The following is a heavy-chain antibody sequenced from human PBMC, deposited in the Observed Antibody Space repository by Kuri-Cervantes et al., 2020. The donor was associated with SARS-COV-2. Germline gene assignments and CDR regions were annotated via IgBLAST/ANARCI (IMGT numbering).Heavy chain of an antibody. CDR1: GFTFSSYA. J-gene: IGHJ4*02. CDR3: ARGLRTYYYDSSGPYYFDY. CDR2: ISYDGSNK. D-gene: IGHD3-22*01. V-gene: IGHV3-30-3*01. Sequence: GGSLRLSCAASGFTFSSYAMHWVRQAPGKGLEWVAVISYDGSNKYYADSVKGRFTISRDNSKNTLYLQMNSLRAEDTAVYYCARGLRTYYYDSSGPYYFDYWGQGTLVTVSS.